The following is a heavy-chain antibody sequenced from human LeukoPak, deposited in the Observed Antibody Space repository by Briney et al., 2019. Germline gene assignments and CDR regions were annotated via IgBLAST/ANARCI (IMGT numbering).Heavy chain of an antibody. V-gene: IGHV1-69*13. CDR2: IIPIFGTA. CDR1: GGTFSSYA. Sequence: SVKVSCKASGGTFSSYAISWVRQAPGQGLEWMGGIIPIFGTANYAQKFQGRVTITADESTSTAYMELRSLRSDDTAVYYCARVESRYDYVWGSYRYTEDYWGQGTLVTVSS. J-gene: IGHJ4*02. CDR3: ARVESRYDYVWGSYRYTEDY. D-gene: IGHD3-16*02.